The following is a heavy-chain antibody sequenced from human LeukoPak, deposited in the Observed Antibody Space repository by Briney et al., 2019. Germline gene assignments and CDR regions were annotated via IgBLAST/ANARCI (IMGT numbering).Heavy chain of an antibody. D-gene: IGHD4-17*01. V-gene: IGHV3-53*01. CDR3: ARVHFPYGDFDY. Sequence: GGSLRLSCAASGITVSDNYMSWVRQTPGKGLEWVSTLYPAGDTYFAVSVRGRFTISRDISKNTVYLQMGSLRAEDTAVYFCARVHFPYGDFDYWGQGALVTVSS. CDR2: LYPAGDT. J-gene: IGHJ4*02. CDR1: GITVSDNY.